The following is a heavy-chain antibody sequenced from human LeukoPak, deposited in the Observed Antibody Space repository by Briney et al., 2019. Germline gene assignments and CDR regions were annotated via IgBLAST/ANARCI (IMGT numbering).Heavy chain of an antibody. CDR1: GGSISSYY. CDR2: IYTSGST. J-gene: IGHJ5*02. CDR3: ARKDYGGNWFDP. Sequence: PSETLSLTYTVSGGSISSYYWSWIRQPPWKGLEWIGYIYTSGSTNYNPSLKSRVTISVDTSKNQFSLKLSSVTAADTAVYYCARKDYGGNWFDPWGQGTLVTVSS. D-gene: IGHD4-23*01. V-gene: IGHV4-4*09.